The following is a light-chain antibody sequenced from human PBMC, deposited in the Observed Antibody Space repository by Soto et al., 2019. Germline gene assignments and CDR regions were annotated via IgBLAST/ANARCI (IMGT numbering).Light chain of an antibody. J-gene: IGLJ3*02. V-gene: IGLV8-61*01. CDR3: VLYMGSGVWV. CDR2: STN. CDR1: SGSVSSNNY. Sequence: QTVVTQEPSFSVSPGGTVTLTCALSSGSVSSNNYPSWYQQTPGQAPRTLIYSTNTRSSGVPDRFSGSILGNKAALTITGAQADDESDYFCVLYMGSGVWVFGGGTKVTVL.